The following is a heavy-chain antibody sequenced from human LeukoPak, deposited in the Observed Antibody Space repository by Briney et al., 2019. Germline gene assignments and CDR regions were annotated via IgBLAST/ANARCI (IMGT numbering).Heavy chain of an antibody. CDR2: ISGSGETT. CDR3: AKAIYASGSPYTSIDY. Sequence: GGSLRLSCAASGFTFANHAMNWVRQAPGKGLEWVSVISGSGETTIYADSVKGRITISRDNSKNTPYLQMNSLRAEDTAVYYCAKAIYASGSPYTSIDYWGQGTLVTVSS. V-gene: IGHV3-23*01. J-gene: IGHJ4*02. CDR1: GFTFANHA. D-gene: IGHD3-10*01.